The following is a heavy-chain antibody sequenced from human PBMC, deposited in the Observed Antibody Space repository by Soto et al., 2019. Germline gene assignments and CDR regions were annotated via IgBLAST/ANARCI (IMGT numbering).Heavy chain of an antibody. V-gene: IGHV3-66*01. CDR3: AREYCSGGTCHGLDVFDI. CDR1: GFTVSGNY. Sequence: EVQLVESGGGLVQPGGSLRLSCAAPGFTVSGNYMSWVRQAPGKGLEWVSVTSGGGKIYYADSVKGRFTISRDNSKNTLFLQMNSLRAEDTAVYYCAREYCSGGTCHGLDVFDIWGQGTMVTVSS. J-gene: IGHJ3*02. CDR2: TSGGGKI. D-gene: IGHD2-15*01.